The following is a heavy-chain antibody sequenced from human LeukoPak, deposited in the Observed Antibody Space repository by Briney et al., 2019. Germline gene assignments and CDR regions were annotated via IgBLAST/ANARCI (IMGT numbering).Heavy chain of an antibody. CDR3: ARGQVKQQLLPRTGSRDYYYMDV. CDR2: INSDGSST. J-gene: IGHJ6*03. V-gene: IGHV3-74*01. Sequence: GGSLRLSCAASGFTFSSYWMHWVRQAPGKGLVWVSRINSDGSSTSYADSVKGRFTISRDNAKNTLYLQMNSLRAEDTAVYYCARGQVKQQLLPRTGSRDYYYMDVWGKGTTVTVSS. CDR1: GFTFSSYW. D-gene: IGHD6-13*01.